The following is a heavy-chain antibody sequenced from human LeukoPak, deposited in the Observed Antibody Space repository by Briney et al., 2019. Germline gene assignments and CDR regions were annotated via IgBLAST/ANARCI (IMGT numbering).Heavy chain of an antibody. CDR2: MNPNSGNT. Sequence: ASVKVSCKASGYTVISYDINWVRQATGQGLEWMGWMNPNSGNTGYAQKFQGRVTITRNISISTAYMELSILRSDDTAVYYCARFRAGVGEPYGDYWGQGTLVTVSS. D-gene: IGHD3-10*01. V-gene: IGHV1-8*03. CDR1: GYTVISYD. CDR3: ARFRAGVGEPYGDY. J-gene: IGHJ4*02.